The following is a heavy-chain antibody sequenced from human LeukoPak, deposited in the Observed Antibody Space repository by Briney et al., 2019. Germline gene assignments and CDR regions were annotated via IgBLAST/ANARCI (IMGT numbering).Heavy chain of an antibody. CDR3: AKFISSGSPDY. CDR2: MKPHSGNT. V-gene: IGHV1-8*01. J-gene: IGHJ4*02. CDR1: GYNFITYD. Sequence: ASVKVSCKASGYNFITYDINWVRQATGQGLEWMGWMKPHSGNTGYAQKFQGRVTMTRNTSISTAYMELSSLRSEDTAVYYCAKFISSGSPDYWGQGTLVTVSS. D-gene: IGHD6-19*01.